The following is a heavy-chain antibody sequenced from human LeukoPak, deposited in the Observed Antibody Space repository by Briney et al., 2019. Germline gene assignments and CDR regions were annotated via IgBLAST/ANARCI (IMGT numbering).Heavy chain of an antibody. CDR2: IYPGDSDT. CDR1: GYSFTSYW. D-gene: IGHD4-17*01. CDR3: ARGVWATTTGPNDAFDI. Sequence: GASLKISCKGSGYSFTSYWIGWVRQLPGKGLEWMGIIYPGDSDTRYSPSFQGQVTISADKSISTAYLQWSSLKASDTAMYYCARGVWATTTGPNDAFDIWGQGAMVTVSS. J-gene: IGHJ3*02. V-gene: IGHV5-51*01.